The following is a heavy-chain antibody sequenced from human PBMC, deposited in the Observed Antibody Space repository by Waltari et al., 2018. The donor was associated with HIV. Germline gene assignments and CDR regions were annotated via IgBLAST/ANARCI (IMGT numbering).Heavy chain of an antibody. J-gene: IGHJ4*02. V-gene: IGHV1-8*01. D-gene: IGHD6-6*01. CDR2: MNPNSGKL. CDR3: ARGSYSSSSLRTPEEDY. Sequence: QVQLVQSGAEVKKPGASVKVSCKASGYTFTSYDINWVRQAIGQGIEWMGWMNPNSGKLGYEQKSQGRVTMTRNTSISSAYMGLGSLRSEDTAVYYCARGSYSSSSLRTPEEDYWCQGTLVTVSS. CDR1: GYTFTSYD.